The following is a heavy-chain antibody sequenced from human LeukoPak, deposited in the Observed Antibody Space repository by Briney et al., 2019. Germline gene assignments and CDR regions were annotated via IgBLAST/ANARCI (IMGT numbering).Heavy chain of an antibody. CDR1: GCSLSSSSYY. J-gene: IGHJ5*02. CDR3: ASSYYDFWSGYYTGFGWFDP. Sequence: SETLSLTCTFSGCSLSSSSYYWGWIRQPPGKALEWIVSIYYSGSTYYNPSLKSRVTISVDTSKNQFSLKLSSVTAADTAVYYCASSYYDFWSGYYTGFGWFDPWGQGTLVTVSS. V-gene: IGHV4-39*01. D-gene: IGHD3-3*01. CDR2: IYYSGST.